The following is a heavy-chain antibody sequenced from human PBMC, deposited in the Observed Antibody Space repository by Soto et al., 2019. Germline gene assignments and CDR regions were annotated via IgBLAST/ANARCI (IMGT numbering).Heavy chain of an antibody. D-gene: IGHD3-10*01. Sequence: ASVKVSCKASGYTFTNYYMHWVRQAPGQGLEWMGIIYPSGGSTRNAQKFQGRVTMTRDTSTSTVYMELSSLRSEDTAVYYCARDFSGPMDYWGWGTLVTVSS. CDR1: GYTFTNYY. J-gene: IGHJ4*02. V-gene: IGHV1-46*01. CDR3: ARDFSGPMDY. CDR2: IYPSGGST.